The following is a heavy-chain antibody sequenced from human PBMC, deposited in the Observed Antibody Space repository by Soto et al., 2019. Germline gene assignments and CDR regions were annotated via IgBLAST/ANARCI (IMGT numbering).Heavy chain of an antibody. CDR3: AREIEGVTAKHFFYYYAMDV. CDR2: VRANNGHT. CDR1: GFTFSNYG. Sequence: QGQLVQSGAEVNKPGASVKLSCKASGFTFSNYGLNWLRPAPGQGLEWMGWVRANNGHTNYAQNLQGRVPMTTDTVTITADVELRGLTFDDTAVYYCAREIEGVTAKHFFYYYAMDVLGQGTTVTVS. D-gene: IGHD6-25*01. J-gene: IGHJ6*02. V-gene: IGHV1-18*01.